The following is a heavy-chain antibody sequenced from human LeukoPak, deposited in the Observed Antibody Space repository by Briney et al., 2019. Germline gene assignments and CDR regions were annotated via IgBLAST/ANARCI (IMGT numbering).Heavy chain of an antibody. V-gene: IGHV1-2*02. D-gene: IGHD6-13*01. J-gene: IGHJ4*02. CDR1: GYIFSDYY. CDR2: INPKSGAA. CDR3: ARGAEAETSPLDF. Sequence: ASAKVSCKASGYIFSDYYMHWVRQAPGQGLEWLGWINPKSGAADYAQQFRGRVTMTRDTSINTDYMEMKRVTSDDTAVCYCARGAEAETSPLDFWGQGTLVIVS.